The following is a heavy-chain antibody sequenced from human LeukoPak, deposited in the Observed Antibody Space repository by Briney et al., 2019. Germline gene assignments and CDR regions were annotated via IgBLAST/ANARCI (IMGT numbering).Heavy chain of an antibody. J-gene: IGHJ4*02. CDR3: ARAVKQVVVRFDY. D-gene: IGHD2-15*01. CDR2: IYVTGST. CDR1: GGAITNDGYY. Sequence: SETLSLTCTVSGGAITNDGYYWTWIRQHPGKGLEWIAYIYVTGSTYYNPSLQSRVTMSLDTSKNQFSLELKSVTAADTAVYYCARAVKQVVVRFDYWGQGTLVTVSS. V-gene: IGHV4-31*03.